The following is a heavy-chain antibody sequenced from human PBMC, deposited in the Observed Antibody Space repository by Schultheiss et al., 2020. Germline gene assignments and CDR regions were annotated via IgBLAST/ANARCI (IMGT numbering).Heavy chain of an antibody. CDR1: GFTFSNAW. J-gene: IGHJ3*01. D-gene: IGHD6-25*01. CDR2: IKSKTDGGTT. CDR3: TTDVRPHLYSSDWRGAFDV. V-gene: IGHV3-15*07. Sequence: GGSLRLSCAASGFTFSNAWMNWVRQAPGKGLEWVGRIKSKTDGGTTDYAAPVKGRFTISRDDSKNTLYLQMNSLKGEDTAVYFCTTDVRPHLYSSDWRGAFDVWGQGTMVTVSS.